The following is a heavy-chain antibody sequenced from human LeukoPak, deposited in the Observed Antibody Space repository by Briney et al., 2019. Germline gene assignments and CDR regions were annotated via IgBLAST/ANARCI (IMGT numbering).Heavy chain of an antibody. CDR1: GDSISGYY. Sequence: SEALSLTCTVSGDSISGYYWSWIRQPAGKGLEWIGRIYTSGSTNYNPSLKSRVTMSVDTSKNQFSLKLSSVTAADTAVYYCARALPLSGVPTIWGQGTLVTVSS. D-gene: IGHD3-10*01. V-gene: IGHV4-4*07. J-gene: IGHJ4*02. CDR2: IYTSGST. CDR3: ARALPLSGVPTI.